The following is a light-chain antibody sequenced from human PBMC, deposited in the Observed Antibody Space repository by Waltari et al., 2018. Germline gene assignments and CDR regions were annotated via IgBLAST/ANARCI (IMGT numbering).Light chain of an antibody. CDR3: QQYNTYSS. CDR1: QSISNY. CDR2: KAS. V-gene: IGKV1-5*03. Sequence: DIQMTQSPSTLSASVGDTITIPCRASQSISNYLAWYQQKPGKAPKLLIYKASTSGSGVPSRFSGSGSGTEFTLTINSLQPDDFATYYCQQYNTYSSFGQGTKLEIK. J-gene: IGKJ2*03.